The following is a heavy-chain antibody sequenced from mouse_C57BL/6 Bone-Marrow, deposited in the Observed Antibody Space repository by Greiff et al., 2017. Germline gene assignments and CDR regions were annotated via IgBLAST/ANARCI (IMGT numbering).Heavy chain of an antibody. CDR2: INYDGSST. CDR1: GFTFSDYY. V-gene: IGHV5-16*01. CDR3: ARYYCDSRAFFDY. J-gene: IGHJ2*01. Sequence: EVKLMEPEGGLVQPGSSMKLSCTASGFTFSDYYMAWVRQVPEKGLEWVANINYDGSSTYYLDSLKSSFIISRDNASNILYLQMSSLKSEDTATYSCARYYCDSRAFFDYWGQGTTLTVSS. D-gene: IGHD1-1*01.